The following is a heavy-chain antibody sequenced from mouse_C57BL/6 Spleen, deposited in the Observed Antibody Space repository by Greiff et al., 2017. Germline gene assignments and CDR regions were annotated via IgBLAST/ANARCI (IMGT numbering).Heavy chain of an antibody. J-gene: IGHJ4*01. Sequence: QVQLQQPGAELVKPGASVKVSCKASGYTFTSYWMHWVKQRPGPGLEWIGRIHPSDSDTNYNQKFKGKATLTVDKSSSTAYMQLSSLTSEDSAVYYCARGKDRDYAMDYWGQGTSVTVSS. V-gene: IGHV1-74*01. CDR1: GYTFTSYW. CDR2: IHPSDSDT. D-gene: IGHD6-1*01. CDR3: ARGKDRDYAMDY.